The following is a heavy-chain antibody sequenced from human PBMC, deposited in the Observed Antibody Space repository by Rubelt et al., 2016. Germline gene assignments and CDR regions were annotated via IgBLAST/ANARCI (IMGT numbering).Heavy chain of an antibody. CDR2: IYYSGST. Sequence: QLQLQESGPGLVKPSETLSLTCTVSGGSISSSSYYWGWIRQPPGKGLEWIGYIYYSGSTNYNPSLKSRVTISVDTSKNQFSLKLSSVTAADTAVYYCARGSVESNGDWFDPWGQGTLVTVSS. CDR1: GGSISSSSYY. CDR3: ARGSVESNGDWFDP. V-gene: IGHV4-61*05. J-gene: IGHJ5*02. D-gene: IGHD2-8*01.